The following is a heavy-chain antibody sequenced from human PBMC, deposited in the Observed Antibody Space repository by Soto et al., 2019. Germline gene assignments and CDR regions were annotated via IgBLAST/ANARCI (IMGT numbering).Heavy chain of an antibody. Sequence: QVQLVESGGGVVQPGRSLRLSCAASGFTVSSYGLHWVRQAPGKGLEWLAFISYDGSDKFYADSVKGRFTISRDSSKNTLCLQMNSLRAEDTAVYYCARVLGGYPNFDFWVQGTLVTVSS. D-gene: IGHD3-22*01. CDR1: GFTVSSYG. CDR3: ARVLGGYPNFDF. V-gene: IGHV3-30-3*01. J-gene: IGHJ4*02. CDR2: ISYDGSDK.